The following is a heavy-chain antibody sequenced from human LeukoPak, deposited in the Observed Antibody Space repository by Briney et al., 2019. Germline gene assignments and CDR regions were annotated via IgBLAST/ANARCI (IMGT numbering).Heavy chain of an antibody. Sequence: HPGGSLRLSCAASGFPVSSNYMSWVRQAPGKGLEWVSVIYRDDTTYYADSVKGRFTIFRDNSKNTLYLQMNSLRDDDTAVYYCARAPYGVGSTAERDYWGQGTLVTVSS. J-gene: IGHJ4*02. CDR2: IYRDDTT. V-gene: IGHV3-53*01. CDR1: GFPVSSNY. D-gene: IGHD1-26*01. CDR3: ARAPYGVGSTAERDY.